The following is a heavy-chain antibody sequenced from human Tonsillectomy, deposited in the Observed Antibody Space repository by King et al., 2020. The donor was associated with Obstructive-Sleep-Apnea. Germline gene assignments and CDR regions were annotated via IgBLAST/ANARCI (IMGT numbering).Heavy chain of an antibody. V-gene: IGHV1-2*02. CDR2: INPDTGDT. J-gene: IGHJ4*02. CDR3: ARNSGYDYYFDY. Sequence: VQLVQSGAEVKKPGASVKVSCKASGYTFTGYYMLWVRQAPGQGLEWMGWINPDTGDTNFAQNFQGRVTMTRDTSISTAYMELSRLRSDDTAVYYCARNSGYDYYFDYWGQGTLATVSS. D-gene: IGHD5-12*01. CDR1: GYTFTGYY.